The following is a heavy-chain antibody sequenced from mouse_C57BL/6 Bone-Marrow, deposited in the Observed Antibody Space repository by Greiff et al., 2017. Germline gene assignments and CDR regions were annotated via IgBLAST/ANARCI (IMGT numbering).Heavy chain of an antibody. CDR1: GYAFTNYL. J-gene: IGHJ3*01. V-gene: IGHV1-54*01. D-gene: IGHD2-2*01. CDR2: INPGSGGT. Sequence: QVHVKQSGAELVRPGTSVKVSCKASGYAFTNYLIEWVKQRPGQGLEWIGVINPGSGGTNYNEKFKSKATMTVDKSSSTAYMQLSNLTSEDSAVYYCARSGGYGPAWFAYWGQGTLVTVSA. CDR3: ARSGGYGPAWFAY.